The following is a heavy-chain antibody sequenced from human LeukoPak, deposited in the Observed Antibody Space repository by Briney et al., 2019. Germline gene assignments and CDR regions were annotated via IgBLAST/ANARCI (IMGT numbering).Heavy chain of an antibody. CDR2: VSGSGGST. V-gene: IGHV3-23*01. CDR3: AISSPRRYGMDV. Sequence: GGSLRLSCAASGFTFSSYAMSWVRQAPGKGLEWVSAVSGSGGSTYYADSVKGRFTISRDNSKNTLYLQMNSLRAEDTAVYYCAISSPRRYGMDVWGQGTTVTVSS. CDR1: GFTFSSYA. J-gene: IGHJ6*02.